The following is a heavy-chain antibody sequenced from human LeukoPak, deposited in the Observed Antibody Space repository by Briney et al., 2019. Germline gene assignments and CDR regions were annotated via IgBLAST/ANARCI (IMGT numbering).Heavy chain of an antibody. V-gene: IGHV4-4*07. Sequence: SGTLSLTCMFSLDSISTYYWSWIRQSPGKGLEWIGHIYSSGNTAHNSSLQSRVTISVDTSKSQFYLRLSSVTATDTAVYYCARLRWQLVGPYFDYWGQGILVTVSS. D-gene: IGHD1-26*01. CDR3: ARLRWQLVGPYFDY. J-gene: IGHJ4*02. CDR1: LDSISTYY. CDR2: IYSSGNT.